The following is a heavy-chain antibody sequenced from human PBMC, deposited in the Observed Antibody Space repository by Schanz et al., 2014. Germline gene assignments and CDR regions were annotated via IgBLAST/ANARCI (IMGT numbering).Heavy chain of an antibody. J-gene: IGHJ4*02. CDR3: TFPTGPFYGSGSCFNY. V-gene: IGHV1-24*01. CDR2: FDLEQGQT. CDR1: GYRVRDVS. Sequence: VQLVQTGAEVGKPGASVKVSCKVSGYRVRDVSIHWVRAVPGRGLQWLGGFDLEQGQTIYAHEFQGRVIMTEDTSTDTAYLELSSLTSDDTAVYYCTFPTGPFYGSGSCFNYWGPGTLVTDSS. D-gene: IGHD3-10*01.